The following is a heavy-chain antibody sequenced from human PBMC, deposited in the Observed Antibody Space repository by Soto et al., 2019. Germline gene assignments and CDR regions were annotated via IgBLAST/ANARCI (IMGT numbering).Heavy chain of an antibody. CDR1: GYTFTRYG. D-gene: IGHD2-8*01. V-gene: IGHV1-18*01. CDR3: AKNGQPPYYYYGLDV. J-gene: IGHJ6*02. CDR2: ISGYNGDT. Sequence: QGHLVQSGAEVKKPGTSVKVSCKASGYTFTRYGISSVRQAPGQGLEWMGWISGYNGDTNYAQNLQGRVTMTIDTSTCTAYMELRSLTSDDTAVYYCAKNGQPPYYYYGLDVWGQGTTVTVSS.